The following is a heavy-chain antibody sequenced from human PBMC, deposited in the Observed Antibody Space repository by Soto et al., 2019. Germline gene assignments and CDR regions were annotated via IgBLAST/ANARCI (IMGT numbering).Heavy chain of an antibody. V-gene: IGHV1-18*01. J-gene: IGHJ4*02. Sequence: QVQLVQSGTEVKKPGASVKVSCKTSGYSFTMHDISWVRQTPGQGLEWMGRISAYNGNTNYAPKFLGRVTMTTDTSTSTGYMELRSLRSDDTAVYYCARGNTPVDYWGQGTLGTVSS. CDR3: ARGNTPVDY. D-gene: IGHD2-2*01. CDR1: GYSFTMHD. CDR2: ISAYNGNT.